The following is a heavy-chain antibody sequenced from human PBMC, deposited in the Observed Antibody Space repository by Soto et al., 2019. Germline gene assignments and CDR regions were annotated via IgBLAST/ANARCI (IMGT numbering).Heavy chain of an antibody. V-gene: IGHV3-23*01. CDR3: AKNQGVELVPLATVDWFDP. CDR1: GFIFENFG. CDR2: ISGSGFKK. D-gene: IGHD1-26*01. J-gene: IGHJ5*02. Sequence: GGSLRLSCAATGFIFENFGMSWVRQAPGKGLEWISSISGSGFKKYYADSVEGRFTISRDNSKSTVYLELNNLSAEDTAVYHCAKNQGVELVPLATVDWFDPWGQGSVVTVSS.